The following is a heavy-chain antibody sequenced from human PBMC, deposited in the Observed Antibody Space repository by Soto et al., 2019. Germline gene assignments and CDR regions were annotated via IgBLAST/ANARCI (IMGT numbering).Heavy chain of an antibody. CDR2: INAGNGNT. CDR1: GYTFTSYA. V-gene: IGHV1-3*01. D-gene: IGHD5-12*01. Sequence: ASVKVSCKASGYTFTSYAMHWVRQAPGQRLEWMGWINAGNGNTKYSQKFQGRVTITRDTSASTAYMELSSLRSEDTAVYYCARAARPSRDGYNRDFDYWGQGTLVTVSS. CDR3: ARAARPSRDGYNRDFDY. J-gene: IGHJ4*02.